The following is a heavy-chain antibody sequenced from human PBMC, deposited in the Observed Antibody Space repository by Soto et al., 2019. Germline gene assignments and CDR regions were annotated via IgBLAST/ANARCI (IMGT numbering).Heavy chain of an antibody. V-gene: IGHV1-69*01. D-gene: IGHD3-3*01. Sequence: QVQLVQSGAEVKKPGSSVKVSCKASGGSFGNSAINWVRQAPGQGLEWLGGFIPVYRTLNYAQKFQGRVTSTADESTGTAYMTLSSLVSDDTAVYYCATGVIWIGYFTVDSWGQGTRVTVSS. CDR2: FIPVYRTL. CDR3: ATGVIWIGYFTVDS. J-gene: IGHJ4*02. CDR1: GGSFGNSA.